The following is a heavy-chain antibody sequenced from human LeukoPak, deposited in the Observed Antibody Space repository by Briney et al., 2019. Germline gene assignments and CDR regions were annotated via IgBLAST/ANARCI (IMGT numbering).Heavy chain of an antibody. J-gene: IGHJ3*02. CDR2: ISYDGSNK. D-gene: IGHD3-22*01. V-gene: IGHV3-30*18. CDR1: GFTFSSHG. Sequence: GGSLRLSCAASGFTFSSHGMHWVRQAPGKGLEWVAVISYDGSNKYYADSVKGRFTISRDNSKNTLYLQMNSLRAEDTAVYYCAKASMIVVAPNDAFDIWGQGTMVTVPS. CDR3: AKASMIVVAPNDAFDI.